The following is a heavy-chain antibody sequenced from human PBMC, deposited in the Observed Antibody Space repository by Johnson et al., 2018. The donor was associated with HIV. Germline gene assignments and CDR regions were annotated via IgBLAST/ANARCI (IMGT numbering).Heavy chain of an antibody. CDR3: ARGKGAAAAEAFDI. CDR1: AFTFHSYD. CDR2: IGTAGDT. D-gene: IGHD6-13*01. J-gene: IGHJ3*02. Sequence: VQLVVSGGGLVQPGGSLRLSCAASAFTFHSYDMHWVRQATGKGLECVSAIGTAGDTYYPGPVNGRLTISRENAKNSLYLQMNSLRAGDTAVYYCARGKGAAAAEAFDIWGQGTMVTVSS. V-gene: IGHV3-13*01.